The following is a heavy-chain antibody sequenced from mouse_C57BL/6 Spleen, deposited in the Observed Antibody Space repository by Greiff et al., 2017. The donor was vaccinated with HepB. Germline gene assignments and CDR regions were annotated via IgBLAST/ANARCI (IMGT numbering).Heavy chain of an antibody. CDR3: ARRGETGTWYFDD. CDR1: GYTFTSYW. J-gene: IGHJ2*01. D-gene: IGHD4-1*01. V-gene: IGHV1-64*01. Sequence: QVQLQQSGAELVKPGASVKLSCKASGYTFTSYWMNWVKQRPGQGLEWIGMIHPNSGSTNYNEKFKSKATLTVDKSSSTAYMQLSSLTSEDSAVYYCARRGETGTWYFDDWGQGTTLTVSS. CDR2: IHPNSGST.